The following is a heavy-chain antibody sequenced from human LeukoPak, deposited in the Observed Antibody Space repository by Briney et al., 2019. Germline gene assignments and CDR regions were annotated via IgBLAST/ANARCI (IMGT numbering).Heavy chain of an antibody. V-gene: IGHV3-23*01. Sequence: PGGSLRLSCAASGFTFSSYAMSWVRQAPGKGLEWVSAISGSGGSTYYADSVKGRFTISRDNSKNTLYLQMNSLRAEDTAVYYCAKGSSSVGYYYYGMDVWGQGTTVTVSS. D-gene: IGHD3-16*02. CDR2: ISGSGGST. J-gene: IGHJ6*02. CDR3: AKGSSSVGYYYYGMDV. CDR1: GFTFSSYA.